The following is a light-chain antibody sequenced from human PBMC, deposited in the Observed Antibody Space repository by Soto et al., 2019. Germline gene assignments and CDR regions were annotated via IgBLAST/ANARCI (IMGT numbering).Light chain of an antibody. CDR2: DAS. Sequence: EIVFAHSPATLSFSPGERATLSCRARQSVSSYLAWYQQKPGQAPRLLIYDASNRATGIPARFSGSGSGTDFTLTISSLEPEDFAVYYCQQRSNWPPVITFGQGTRLEIK. CDR3: QQRSNWPPVIT. J-gene: IGKJ5*01. CDR1: QSVSSY. V-gene: IGKV3-11*01.